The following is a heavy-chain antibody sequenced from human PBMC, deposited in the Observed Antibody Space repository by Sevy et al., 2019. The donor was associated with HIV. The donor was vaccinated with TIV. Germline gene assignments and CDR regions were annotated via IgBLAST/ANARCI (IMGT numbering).Heavy chain of an antibody. CDR2: IYSSGTA. V-gene: IGHV4-4*07. D-gene: IGHD3-3*01. CDR1: GGSINNYW. Sequence: SETLSLTCTVSGGSINNYWWGWIRQPAGKGLEWIGRIYSSGTADYNPSLKGRVTMSVDTARNQFYLKMSSVTAADTAVYFCARDDQDSWSGYYKVQYQYIMDVWGQGTTVTVSS. CDR3: ARDDQDSWSGYYKVQYQYIMDV. J-gene: IGHJ6*02.